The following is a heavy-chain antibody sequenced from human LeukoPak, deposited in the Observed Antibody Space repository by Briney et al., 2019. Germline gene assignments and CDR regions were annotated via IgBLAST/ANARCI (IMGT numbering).Heavy chain of an antibody. J-gene: IGHJ4*02. CDR3: ASLRFLEWFYFDY. CDR2: IYYSGST. V-gene: IGHV4-39*01. D-gene: IGHD3-3*01. Sequence: SETLSLTCTVSGDSISSTNYYWGWIRQPPGKGLEWIGSIYYSGSTYYNPSLKSRVTISVDTSKNQFSLKLSSVTAADTAVYYCASLRFLEWFYFDYWGQGTLVTVSS. CDR1: GDSISSTNYY.